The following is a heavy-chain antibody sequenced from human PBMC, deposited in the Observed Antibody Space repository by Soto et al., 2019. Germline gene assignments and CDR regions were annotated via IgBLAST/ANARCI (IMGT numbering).Heavy chain of an antibody. CDR2: INPSGGRT. CDR3: ARAGENYGSGTFSPPLRYYFNS. V-gene: IGHV1-46*01. J-gene: IGHJ4*02. Sequence: QVQLVQSGAEVKKPGASVTVSCKASGYTFTTHYMHWVRQAPGQGLEWMGIINPSGGRTTYALKFQGRVSLTGDTSTNTVYMELSSLRSEDSAVYYCARAGENYGSGTFSPPLRYYFNSWGQGTLVTVSS. D-gene: IGHD3-10*01. CDR1: GYTFTTHY.